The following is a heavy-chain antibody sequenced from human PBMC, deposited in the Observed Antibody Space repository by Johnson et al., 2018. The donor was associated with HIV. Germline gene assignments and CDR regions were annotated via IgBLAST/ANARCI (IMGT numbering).Heavy chain of an antibody. Sequence: MQLVESGGGVVQPGRSLRLSCAASGFTVSSNYMSWVRQAPGKGLEWVLVIYSGGSTYYADSVKGRFTISRDNSKNTLYLQMNSLRAEDTAVYYCARGGIRGYSYGPGAFDIWGQGTMVTVSS. CDR3: ARGGIRGYSYGPGAFDI. D-gene: IGHD5-18*01. CDR2: IYSGGST. CDR1: GFTVSSNY. V-gene: IGHV3-66*01. J-gene: IGHJ3*02.